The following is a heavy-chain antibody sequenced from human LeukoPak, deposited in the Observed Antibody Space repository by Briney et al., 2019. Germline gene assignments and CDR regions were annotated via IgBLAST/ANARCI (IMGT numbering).Heavy chain of an antibody. V-gene: IGHV1-18*01. CDR2: ISAYNGNT. Sequence: ASVKVSCKASGYTFTSYGISWVRQAPGQGLEWMGWISAYNGNTNYAQKLQGRVTMTRDTSTSTVYMELSSLRSEDTAVYYCARDPWKYGYWGQGTLVTVSS. CDR3: ARDPWKYGY. CDR1: GYTFTSYG. J-gene: IGHJ4*02. D-gene: IGHD1-7*01.